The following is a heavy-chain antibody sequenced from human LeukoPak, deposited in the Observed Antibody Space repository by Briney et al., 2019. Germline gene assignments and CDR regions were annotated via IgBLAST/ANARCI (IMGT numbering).Heavy chain of an antibody. CDR1: GLTFSSYA. V-gene: IGHV3-30*04. J-gene: IGHJ4*02. D-gene: IGHD6-13*01. CDR3: ARVLRIAAADPFDY. Sequence: QPGRSLRLSCAASGLTFSSYAMHWVRQAPGKGLEWVAVISYDGSNKYYADSVKGRFTISRDNSKNTLYLQMNSLRAEDTAVYYCARVLRIAAADPFDYWGQGTLVTVSS. CDR2: ISYDGSNK.